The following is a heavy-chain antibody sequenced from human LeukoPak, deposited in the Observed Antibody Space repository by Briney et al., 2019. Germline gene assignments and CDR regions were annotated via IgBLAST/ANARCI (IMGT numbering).Heavy chain of an antibody. Sequence: ASVTVSFKASGYTFTSYGISWVRQAPGQGLEWMGWISAYNGNTNYAQKLQGRVTMTTDTSTSTAYMELRSLRSDDTAVYYCARGVAVAGTYYYYGMDVWGQGTTVTVSS. CDR3: ARGVAVAGTYYYYGMDV. CDR2: ISAYNGNT. J-gene: IGHJ6*02. V-gene: IGHV1-18*01. CDR1: GYTFTSYG. D-gene: IGHD6-19*01.